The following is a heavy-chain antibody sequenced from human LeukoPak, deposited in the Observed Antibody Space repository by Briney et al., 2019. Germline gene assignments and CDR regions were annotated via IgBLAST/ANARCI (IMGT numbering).Heavy chain of an antibody. Sequence: SETLSLTCAVYGGSFSGYYWSWIHQPPGKGLEWIGEINHSGSTNYNPSLKSRVTISVDTSKNQFSLKLSSVTAADTAVYYCARVLEGSSGQHWYFDLWGRGTLVTVSS. J-gene: IGHJ2*01. CDR2: INHSGST. D-gene: IGHD6-19*01. V-gene: IGHV4-34*01. CDR3: ARVLEGSSGQHWYFDL. CDR1: GGSFSGYY.